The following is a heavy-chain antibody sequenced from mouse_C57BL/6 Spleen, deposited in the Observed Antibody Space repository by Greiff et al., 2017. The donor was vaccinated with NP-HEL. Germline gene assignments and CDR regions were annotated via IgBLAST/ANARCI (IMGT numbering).Heavy chain of an antibody. J-gene: IGHJ4*01. V-gene: IGHV2-5*01. CDR1: GFSLTSYG. CDR2: IWRGGST. CDR3: AKKGLRAYAMDY. D-gene: IGHD2-4*01. Sequence: VKLMESGPGLVQPSQSLSITCTVSGFSLTSYGVHWVRQSPGKGLEWLGVIWRGGSTDYNAAFMSRLSITKDNSKSQVFFKMNSLQADDTAIYYCAKKGLRAYAMDYWGQGTSVTVSS.